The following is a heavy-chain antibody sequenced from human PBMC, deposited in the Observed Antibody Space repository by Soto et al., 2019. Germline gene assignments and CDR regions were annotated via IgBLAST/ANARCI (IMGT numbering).Heavy chain of an antibody. D-gene: IGHD3-3*01. Sequence: QVQLVQSGAEVKKPGSSVKVSCKASGGTFSSYAISWVRQAPGQGLEWMGGIIPIFGTANYAQKFQGRVTITADEATSTAYMELSSLRSEDAAVYYCARSGESDFWSGYGERHGLSYGMDVWGQGTTVTVSS. CDR2: IIPIFGTA. CDR1: GGTFSSYA. J-gene: IGHJ6*02. V-gene: IGHV1-69*01. CDR3: ARSGESDFWSGYGERHGLSYGMDV.